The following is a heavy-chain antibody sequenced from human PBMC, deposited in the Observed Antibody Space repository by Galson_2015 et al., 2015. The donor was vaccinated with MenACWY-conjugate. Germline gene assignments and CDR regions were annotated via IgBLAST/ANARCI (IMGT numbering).Heavy chain of an antibody. Sequence: SVKVSCKASGDTFNRYAISWVRQAPGQGLEWMGRIIPLRGTASYAQRFRARVTLASDRSVSTAHMELTTLRSEDMVVYSCPKAITLVRGVIMSGFFRGQGTLGTVSS. CDR3: PKAITLVRGVIMSGFF. J-gene: IGHJ4*02. D-gene: IGHD3-10*01. CDR2: IIPLRGTA. CDR1: GDTFNRYA. V-gene: IGHV1-69*04.